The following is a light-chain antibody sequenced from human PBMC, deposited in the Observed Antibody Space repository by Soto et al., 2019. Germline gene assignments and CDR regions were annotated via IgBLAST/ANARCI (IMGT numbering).Light chain of an antibody. CDR1: QSVSSSY. CDR3: QQYGSSPLFT. J-gene: IGKJ3*01. V-gene: IGKV3-20*01. Sequence: EIVLTQSPGTLSLSPGERATLSCRASQSVSSSYLAWYQQKPGQAPRLLIYGASSRATGIPDRFSGSWSGTDFPLTISRLEPEDFAVYYCQQYGSSPLFTFGPGTKVDIK. CDR2: GAS.